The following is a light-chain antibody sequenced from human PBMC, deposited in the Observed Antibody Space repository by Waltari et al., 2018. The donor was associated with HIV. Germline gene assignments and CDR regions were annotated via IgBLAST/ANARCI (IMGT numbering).Light chain of an antibody. CDR2: DDR. CDR3: QVWDSSSDPWV. CDR1: NIGSKS. J-gene: IGLJ3*02. Sequence: SYVLTQPPSVSVAPGQTARITCGGNNIGSKSVNWYQQKPGQAPVLVVYDDRDRPSGIPERFSGSNSGNTATLTISRVEAGYEADYYCQVWDSSSDPWVFGGGTKLTVL. V-gene: IGLV3-21*02.